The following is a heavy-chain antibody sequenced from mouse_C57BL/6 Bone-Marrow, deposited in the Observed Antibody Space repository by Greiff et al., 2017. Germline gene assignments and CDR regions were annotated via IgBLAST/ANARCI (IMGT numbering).Heavy chain of an antibody. J-gene: IGHJ1*03. V-gene: IGHV5-6*01. D-gene: IGHD1-1*01. CDR1: GFTFSSYG. CDR3: ARRGHYYCSRNWYIDV. Sequence: EVHLVESGGDLVKPGGSLKLSCAASGFTFSSYGMSWVRQTPDKRLEWVATISSGGSYISYPDSVKGRFTISRDNAKNTLYLHMSSLKSEDTAIYYCARRGHYYCSRNWYIDVWGTGTSVTVSS. CDR2: ISSGGSYI.